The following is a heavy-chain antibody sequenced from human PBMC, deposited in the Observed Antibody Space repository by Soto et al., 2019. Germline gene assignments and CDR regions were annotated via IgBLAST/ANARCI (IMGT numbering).Heavy chain of an antibody. CDR1: GDSVSSNSAA. D-gene: IGHD2-2*01. Sequence: SQTLSLTCAISGDSVSSNSAAWNWIRQSPSRGLEWLGRTYYRSKWYNDYAVSVKSRITINPDTSKNQFSLQLNSVTPEDTAVYYCARESDPLGYYSSTSCPYHYWGQGTLVTVSS. CDR3: ARESDPLGYYSSTSCPYHY. CDR2: TYYRSKWYN. V-gene: IGHV6-1*01. J-gene: IGHJ4*02.